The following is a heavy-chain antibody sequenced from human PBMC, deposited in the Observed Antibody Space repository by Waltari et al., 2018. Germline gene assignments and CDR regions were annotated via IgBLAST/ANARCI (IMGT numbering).Heavy chain of an antibody. D-gene: IGHD3-10*02. CDR1: GFTFSSYA. CDR3: AKDPSMFHYYGMDV. Sequence: EVQLLESGGGLVQPGGSLRLSCAASGFTFSSYAMSWVRPAPGKGLEWVSAISGSGGSTYYADSVKGRFTISRDNSKNTLYLQMNSLRAEDTAVYYCAKDPSMFHYYGMDVWGQGTTVTVSS. J-gene: IGHJ6*02. V-gene: IGHV3-23*01. CDR2: ISGSGGST.